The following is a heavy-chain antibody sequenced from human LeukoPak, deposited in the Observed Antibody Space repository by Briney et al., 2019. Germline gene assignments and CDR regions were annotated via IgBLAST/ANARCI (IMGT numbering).Heavy chain of an antibody. CDR1: GFTFSSYN. CDR2: ISASGTLT. Sequence: GGSLRLSCVASGFTFSSYNMNWVRQAPGKGLEWISYISASGTLTHYADSVEGRFTISRDNAKNSLYLQMSNLRGEDTALYYCARDGTPIYSNGWVYMDVWGKGTTVTISS. D-gene: IGHD6-25*01. CDR3: ARDGTPIYSNGWVYMDV. J-gene: IGHJ6*04. V-gene: IGHV3-48*03.